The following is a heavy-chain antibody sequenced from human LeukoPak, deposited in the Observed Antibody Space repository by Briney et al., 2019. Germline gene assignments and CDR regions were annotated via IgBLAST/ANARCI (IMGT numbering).Heavy chain of an antibody. CDR1: GGSISGYY. CDR2: IYYSGST. Sequence: PSETLSLTCTVSGGSISGYYWSWIRQPPGKGLEWIGYIYYSGSTNYNPSLKSRVTISVDTSKNQFSLKLSSVAAADTAVYYCARGCSAGTPHNWFDPWGQGTLVTVSS. V-gene: IGHV4-59*01. D-gene: IGHD6-13*01. J-gene: IGHJ5*02. CDR3: ARGCSAGTPHNWFDP.